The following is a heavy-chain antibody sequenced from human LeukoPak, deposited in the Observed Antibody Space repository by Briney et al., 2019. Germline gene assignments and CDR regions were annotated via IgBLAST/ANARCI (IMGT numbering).Heavy chain of an antibody. CDR3: AKDNDYPRAGCYYYGMDV. CDR1: GFTFSSYA. D-gene: IGHD4/OR15-4a*01. CDR2: ISGSGGST. V-gene: IGHV3-23*01. J-gene: IGHJ6*02. Sequence: GGSLRLSCAASGFTFSSYAMSWVRQAPGKGLEWVSAISGSGGSTYYADSVKGRFTISRDNSKNTLYLQMNSLRAEDTAVYYCAKDNDYPRAGCYYYGMDVWGQGTTVTVSS.